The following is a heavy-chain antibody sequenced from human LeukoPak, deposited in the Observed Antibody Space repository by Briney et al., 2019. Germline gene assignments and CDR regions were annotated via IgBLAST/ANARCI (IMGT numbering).Heavy chain of an antibody. J-gene: IGHJ6*02. CDR2: IFSGGNT. D-gene: IGHD1-1*01. Sequence: GGSLRLSCAASGFTVSSNYMTWVRQAPGKGLEWVSVIFSGGNTFYADSVKGRFTISRDNSKNTLHLQMNSLRAEDTAVYYCARDLTNYYGMDVWGQGTTVTVSS. V-gene: IGHV3-53*01. CDR3: ARDLTNYYGMDV. CDR1: GFTVSSNY.